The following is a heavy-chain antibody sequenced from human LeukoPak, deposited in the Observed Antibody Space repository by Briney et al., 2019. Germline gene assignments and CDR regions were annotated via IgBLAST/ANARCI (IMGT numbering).Heavy chain of an antibody. J-gene: IGHJ4*02. CDR2: INRSGST. V-gene: IGHV4-34*01. CDR3: ASFDRYCSSTSCSGY. Sequence: PSETLSLTCAVYGGSFSGYYWSWIRQPPGKGLEWIGEINRSGSTNYDPSLKSRVTISVDTSKNQFSLKLSSVTAADTAVYYCASFDRYCSSTSCSGYWGQGTLVTVSS. D-gene: IGHD2-2*01. CDR1: GGSFSGYY.